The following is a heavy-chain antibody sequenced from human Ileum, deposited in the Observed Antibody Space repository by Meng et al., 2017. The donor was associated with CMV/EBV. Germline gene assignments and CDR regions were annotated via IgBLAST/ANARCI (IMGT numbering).Heavy chain of an antibody. V-gene: IGHV4-34*01. CDR3: ASGKSNLEY. D-gene: IGHD4-11*01. CDR2: FNHYGST. Sequence: QVQLQEGGAGLLKPSVTLSLPCAVYGGSFSGYYWSWIRQVPGKGLEWIGEFNHYGSTNYNPSLKSRVTISVDTSKNQFSLNLSSVTAADTAVYYCASGKSNLEYWGQGTLVTVSS. J-gene: IGHJ4*02. CDR1: GGSFSGYY.